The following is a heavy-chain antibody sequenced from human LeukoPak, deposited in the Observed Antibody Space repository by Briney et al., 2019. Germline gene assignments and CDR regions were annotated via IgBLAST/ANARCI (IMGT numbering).Heavy chain of an antibody. CDR1: GGSISSGCYY. D-gene: IGHD2-2*01. CDR3: ARAPAYPPYGMDV. CDR2: IYYSGST. Sequence: SQTRSLTSTVSGGSISSGCYYWNWIRQHPGKGLEWIGYIYYSGSTYYNPSLKSRVTISVDTSKNQFSLKLSSVTAADTAVYYCARAPAYPPYGMDVWGKGTTVTVSS. V-gene: IGHV4-31*03. J-gene: IGHJ6*04.